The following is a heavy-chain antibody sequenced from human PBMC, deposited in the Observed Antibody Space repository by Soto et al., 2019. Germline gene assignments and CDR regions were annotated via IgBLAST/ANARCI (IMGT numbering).Heavy chain of an antibody. CDR1: GYTFTGYY. V-gene: IGHV1-2*04. CDR2: TNPNSGGT. J-gene: IGHJ5*02. Sequence: ASVKVSCKASGYTFTGYYMHWVRQAPGQGLEWMGWTNPNSGGTNYAQKFQGWVTMTRDTSISTAYMELSRLRSDDTAVYYCAREGSIAAAGTPLDPWGQGILVTVSS. CDR3: AREGSIAAAGTPLDP. D-gene: IGHD6-13*01.